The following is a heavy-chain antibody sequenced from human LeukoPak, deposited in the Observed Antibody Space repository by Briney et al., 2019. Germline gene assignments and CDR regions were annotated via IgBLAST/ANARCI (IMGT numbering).Heavy chain of an antibody. CDR3: AREKGGLMVVTPEVWFDP. Sequence: ASVKVSCKASGYTFTGYYMHWVRQAPGQGLEWMGRINPNSGGTNYAQKFQGRVTMTRDTSISTAYMGLSRLRSDDTAVYYCAREKGGLMVVTPEVWFDPWGQGTLVTVSS. V-gene: IGHV1-2*06. CDR2: INPNSGGT. CDR1: GYTFTGYY. J-gene: IGHJ5*02. D-gene: IGHD4-23*01.